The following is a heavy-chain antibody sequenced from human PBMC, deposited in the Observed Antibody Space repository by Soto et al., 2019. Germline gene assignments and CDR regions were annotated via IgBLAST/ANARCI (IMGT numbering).Heavy chain of an antibody. V-gene: IGHV1-18*04. CDR1: GYTFTSYG. Sequence: ASVKVSCKASGYTFTSYGISWVRQAPGQGLEWMGWISGSNGNIKYAQNFQDRVTLTTDTSTSTAYMELRSLRSDDTAVYYCARSFCSSDTCFSYWFVPWGQGTLVTV. CDR2: ISGSNGNI. J-gene: IGHJ5*02. D-gene: IGHD2-2*01. CDR3: ARSFCSSDTCFSYWFVP.